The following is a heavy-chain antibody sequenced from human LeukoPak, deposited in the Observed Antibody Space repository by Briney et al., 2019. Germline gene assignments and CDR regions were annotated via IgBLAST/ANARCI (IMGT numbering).Heavy chain of an antibody. Sequence: SETLSLTCTVSGGSISSYYWSWIRQPPGKGLEWIGYIYYSGSTNYNPSLKSRVTISVDTSKNQFSLKLSSVTAADTAVYYCARLRAYCGGDCYPVLDYWGQGTLVTVSS. CDR2: IYYSGST. CDR1: GGSISSYY. D-gene: IGHD2-21*02. J-gene: IGHJ4*02. CDR3: ARLRAYCGGDCYPVLDY. V-gene: IGHV4-59*08.